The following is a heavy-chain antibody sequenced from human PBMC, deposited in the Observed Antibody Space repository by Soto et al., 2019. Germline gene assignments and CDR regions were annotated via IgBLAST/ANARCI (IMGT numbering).Heavy chain of an antibody. V-gene: IGHV1-18*01. CDR2: ISVHNGYT. Sequence: QVQLVQSGAEVKKPGASVKVSCRASGYSFTSYGITWVRQTPGQGLEWMGWISVHNGYTNYPQKLQDRITMTTETSTSTAYRELTSLRSDDTAVYSCARGRGVSSWYETPHYFDSWGQGTLVTVSS. D-gene: IGHD6-13*01. CDR1: GYSFTSYG. J-gene: IGHJ4*02. CDR3: ARGRGVSSWYETPHYFDS.